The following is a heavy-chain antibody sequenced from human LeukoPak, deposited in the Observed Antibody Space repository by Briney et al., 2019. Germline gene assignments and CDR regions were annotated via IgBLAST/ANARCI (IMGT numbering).Heavy chain of an antibody. J-gene: IGHJ4*02. CDR3: ATPDSSGT. CDR2: INPNSGGT. CDR1: GYTFTGYY. D-gene: IGHD3-22*01. V-gene: IGHV1-2*02. Sequence: ASVKVSCKASGYTFTGYYMHWVRQAPGQGLEWMGWINPNSGGTNYAQKFQGRVTMTEDTSTDTAYMELSSLRSEDTAVYYCATPDSSGTWGQGTLVTVSS.